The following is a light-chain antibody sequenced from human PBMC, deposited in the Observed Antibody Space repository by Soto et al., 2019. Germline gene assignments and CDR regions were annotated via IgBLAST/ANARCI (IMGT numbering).Light chain of an antibody. V-gene: IGKV3-20*01. CDR1: QSVGSSY. CDR3: QQYGSSPGT. CDR2: GAS. J-gene: IGKJ1*01. Sequence: EVVLTQSPGTLSLSPGERATLSCRASQSVGSSYLAWYQQKPGQAPRLLIYGASSRATGIPDRFSGSGSGTDFTLTISRLETEAFAVYYCQQYGSSPGTFGQGTKADIK.